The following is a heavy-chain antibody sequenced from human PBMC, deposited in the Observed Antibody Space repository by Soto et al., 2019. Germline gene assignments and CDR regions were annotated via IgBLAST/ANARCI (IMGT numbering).Heavy chain of an antibody. Sequence: ASETLSLTCTVSGGSFSSGGYYWSWIRQLPGKGLKWIGYIYYSGSTYYNPSLKSRFTISLDTSKNQFSLKLSSVTAADTAVYYCARATSFSGHHGYWGQGTLVTVSS. CDR2: IYYSGST. V-gene: IGHV4-31*03. CDR1: GGSFSSGGYY. J-gene: IGHJ4*02. CDR3: ARATSFSGHHGY. D-gene: IGHD2-8*02.